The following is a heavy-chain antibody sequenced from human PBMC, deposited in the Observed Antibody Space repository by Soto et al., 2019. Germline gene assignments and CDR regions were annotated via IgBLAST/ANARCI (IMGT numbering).Heavy chain of an antibody. CDR1: GYTFTSYG. J-gene: IGHJ6*03. D-gene: IGHD2-15*01. CDR3: ARVVAATTYYYYHMDG. V-gene: IGHV1-18*01. CDR2: ISAYNGNT. Sequence: QVQLVQSGAEVKKPGASVKVSCKASGYTFTSYGISWVRQAPGQGLEWMGWISAYNGNTNYAQKLQGRVTMTTDTSTSTAYMELRTLRSDDTAVYYCARVVAATTYYYYHMDGWGKGTTVTVSS.